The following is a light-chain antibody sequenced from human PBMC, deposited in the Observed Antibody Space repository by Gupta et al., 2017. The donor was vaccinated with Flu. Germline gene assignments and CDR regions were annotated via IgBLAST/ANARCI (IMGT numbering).Light chain of an antibody. CDR2: ANN. J-gene: IGLJ3*02. V-gene: IGLV1-40*01. CDR3: QSYDSSSSGSGV. CDR1: SPNIGAGYD. Sequence: QSVLTQPPSVSGAPGQRVTISCTGGSPNIGAGYDVHWYQQLPGTAPRLLIFANNNRPSGVPDRFSGSNSGTSASLAITGLRAEDEGDYYCQSYDSSSSGSGVFGGGTKLTVL.